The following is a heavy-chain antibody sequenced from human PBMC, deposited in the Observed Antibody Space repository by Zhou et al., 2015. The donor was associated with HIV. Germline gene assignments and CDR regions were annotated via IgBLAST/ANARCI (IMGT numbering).Heavy chain of an antibody. V-gene: IGHV1-69*06. CDR2: IIPIFGTA. Sequence: QVQLVQSGAEVKKPGSSVKVSCKASGGTFSNHGISWVRQAPGQGLEWMGGIIPIFGTANYAQKFQGRVTITADKSTSTAYMELSSLRSEDTAVYYCAREAYYYDSSGYFDYWGQGTLVTVSS. D-gene: IGHD3-22*01. J-gene: IGHJ4*02. CDR1: GGTFSNHG. CDR3: AREAYYYDSSGYFDY.